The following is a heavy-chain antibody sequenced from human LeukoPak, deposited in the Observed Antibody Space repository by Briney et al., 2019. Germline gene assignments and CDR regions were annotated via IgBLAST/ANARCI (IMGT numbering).Heavy chain of an antibody. CDR3: ARGPRISEMATITWYFNY. J-gene: IGHJ4*02. D-gene: IGHD5-24*01. CDR1: GGAFSAHY. V-gene: IGHV4-34*01. Sequence: SETLSLTCIVYGGAFSAHYWAWIRQPPGTGLEWIGEINHSGSTNYNPSLKSRVTISVDTSKSQFSLNLNSVTAADTAVYYCARGPRISEMATITWYFNYWGQGTLVTVSS. CDR2: INHSGST.